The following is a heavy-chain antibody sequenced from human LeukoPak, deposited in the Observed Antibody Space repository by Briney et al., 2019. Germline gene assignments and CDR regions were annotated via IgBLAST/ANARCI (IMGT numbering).Heavy chain of an antibody. CDR3: ARERGYCSGGSCYEPPIDYYYGMDV. CDR2: IWYDGSNK. Sequence: GGSLRLSCAASGFTFSSYGMHWVRQAPGKGLEWVAVIWYDGSNKYYADSVKGRFTISRDNSKNTLYLQMNSLRDEDTAVYYCARERGYCSGGSCYEPPIDYYYGMDVWGQGTTVTVSS. V-gene: IGHV3-33*01. CDR1: GFTFSSYG. J-gene: IGHJ6*02. D-gene: IGHD2-15*01.